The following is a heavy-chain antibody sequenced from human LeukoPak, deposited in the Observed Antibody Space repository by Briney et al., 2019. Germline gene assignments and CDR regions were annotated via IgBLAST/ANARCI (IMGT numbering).Heavy chain of an antibody. CDR3: AQDRSALRFLEWLLLDY. J-gene: IGHJ4*02. CDR2: IIGSGGST. V-gene: IGHV3-23*01. D-gene: IGHD3-3*01. Sequence: GGSLRLSCSAAGFTFSSYSTSWVRQAPGKGLEWVSSIIGSGGSTYYADSVKGRFTISRDNSTNPLYLQLTSLRAEDTAVYYCAQDRSALRFLEWLLLDYWGQGTLVTVSS. CDR1: GFTFSSYS.